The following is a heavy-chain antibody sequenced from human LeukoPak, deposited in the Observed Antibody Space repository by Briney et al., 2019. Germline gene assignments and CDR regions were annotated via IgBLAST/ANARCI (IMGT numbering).Heavy chain of an antibody. Sequence: GESLKISCKGSGYTFTGYYIHWVRQAPGQGLEWMGWINPKSGGTNYGQKFQGRVTMTRDTSISTAYMDLSRLGSDDTAVYYCASPQSTNCSRPPCLIYYWGQGTLVTVSS. CDR2: INPKSGGT. J-gene: IGHJ4*02. CDR1: GYTFTGYY. D-gene: IGHD2-2*01. V-gene: IGHV1-2*02. CDR3: ASPQSTNCSRPPCLIYY.